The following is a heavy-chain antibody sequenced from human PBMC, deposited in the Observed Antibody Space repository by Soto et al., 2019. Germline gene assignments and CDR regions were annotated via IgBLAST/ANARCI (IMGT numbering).Heavy chain of an antibody. CDR2: INHSGST. D-gene: IGHD3-10*01. V-gene: IGHV4-34*01. Sequence: SETLSLTCAVYGGSFSGYYWSWIRQPPGKGLEWIGEINHSGSTNYNPSLKSRVTISVDTSKNQFSLKLSSVTAADTAVYYCARCVVMVREYGMVVWGQAPTVTV. CDR1: GGSFSGYY. J-gene: IGHJ6*02. CDR3: ARCVVMVREYGMVV.